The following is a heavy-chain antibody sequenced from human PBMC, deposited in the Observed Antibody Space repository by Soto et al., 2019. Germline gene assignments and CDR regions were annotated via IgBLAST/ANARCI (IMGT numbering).Heavy chain of an antibody. Sequence: PSETRSLTCAVYGGSFSGYYWSWIRQPPGKGLEWIGEINHSGSTNYNPSLKSRVTISVDTSKNQFSLKLSSVTAADTAVYYCARWDSVTTLYYYYGMDVWGQGTTVTVSS. D-gene: IGHD4-17*01. V-gene: IGHV4-34*01. CDR1: GGSFSGYY. CDR3: ARWDSVTTLYYYYGMDV. CDR2: INHSGST. J-gene: IGHJ6*02.